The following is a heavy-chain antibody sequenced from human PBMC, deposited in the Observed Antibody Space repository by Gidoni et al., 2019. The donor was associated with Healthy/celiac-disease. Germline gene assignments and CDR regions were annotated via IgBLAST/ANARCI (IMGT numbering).Heavy chain of an antibody. CDR1: GFTFSSYA. CDR3: AKDSYYDSSGYYYKVSLAFDI. Sequence: EVQLLESGGGLVQPGGSLRLSCAASGFTFSSYAMSWVRQAPGKGLGSLSVFRGRGGSTYSADAVKGRFTISRDNSKNTLYLQMNSLRAEDTAVYYCAKDSYYDSSGYYYKVSLAFDIWGQGTMVTVSS. J-gene: IGHJ3*02. D-gene: IGHD3-22*01. V-gene: IGHV3-23*01. CDR2: FRGRGGST.